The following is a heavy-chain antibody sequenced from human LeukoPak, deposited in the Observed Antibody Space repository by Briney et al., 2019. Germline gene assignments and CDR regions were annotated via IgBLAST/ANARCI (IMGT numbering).Heavy chain of an antibody. J-gene: IGHJ3*02. CDR1: GSSISSTNY. CDR3: ARKATTGPTKAAFDI. Sequence: SETLSLTCAVSGSSISSTNYWAWIRQPPGKGLEWIGHIYYSGGIYYNPSLKSRVTMSVDTSKNQFSLKLSSVTAVDTAVYYCARKATTGPTKAAFDIWGQGTMVTVSS. CDR2: IYYSGGI. V-gene: IGHV4-28*05. D-gene: IGHD4-17*01.